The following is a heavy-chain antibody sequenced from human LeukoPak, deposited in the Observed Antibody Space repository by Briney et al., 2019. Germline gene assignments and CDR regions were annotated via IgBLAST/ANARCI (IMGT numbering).Heavy chain of an antibody. V-gene: IGHV3-64*01. Sequence: GGSLRLSCAASGFTFSSYAMHWVRQAPGKGLEYVSAISSNGGSTYYANSVKGRFTISRDNSKNTLYLQMGSLRAEDMAVYYCATTYCGSTSCYAQGAFDIWGQGTMVTVSS. D-gene: IGHD2-2*01. CDR1: GFTFSSYA. CDR3: ATTYCGSTSCYAQGAFDI. J-gene: IGHJ3*02. CDR2: ISSNGGST.